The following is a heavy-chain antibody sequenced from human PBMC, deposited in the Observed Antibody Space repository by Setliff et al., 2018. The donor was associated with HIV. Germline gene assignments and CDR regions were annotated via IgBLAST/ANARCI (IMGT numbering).Heavy chain of an antibody. CDR2: INHGGST. V-gene: IGHV4-39*07. CDR3: ARGAYRFDS. CDR1: GGSISSSNYY. D-gene: IGHD2-2*01. J-gene: IGHJ5*01. Sequence: PSETLSLTCTVSGGSISSSNYYWGWIRQSPGKGLEWIGEINHGGSTNYMPSLKNRVTISVDTSKNQFSLTLRSLTAADTAVYYCARGAYRFDSWGQGNLVTVSS.